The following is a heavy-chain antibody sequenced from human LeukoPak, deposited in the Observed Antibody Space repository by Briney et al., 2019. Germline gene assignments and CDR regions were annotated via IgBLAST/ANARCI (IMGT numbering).Heavy chain of an antibody. J-gene: IGHJ4*02. D-gene: IGHD2-2*01. CDR2: ISAYSGNT. CDR3: ARGGKLIRPDIVVVPAAMFAFDY. V-gene: IGHV1-18*01. Sequence: ASVKVSCKASDYTFTSYGISWVRQAPGQGLEWMGWISAYSGNTNYAQKFQGRVTITADESTSTAYMELSSLRSEDTAVYYCARGGKLIRPDIVVVPAAMFAFDYWGQGTLVTVSS. CDR1: DYTFTSYG.